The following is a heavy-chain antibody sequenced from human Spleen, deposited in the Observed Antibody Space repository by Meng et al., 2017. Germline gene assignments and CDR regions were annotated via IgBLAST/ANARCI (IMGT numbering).Heavy chain of an antibody. CDR3: AKSGRDILRYFDWLPTPLFDY. Sequence: ASVKVSCKASGYTFTSYDINWVRQATGQGLEWMGWMNPNSGNTGYAQKFQGRVTITRNTSISTAYMELSRLRSDDTAVYYCAKSGRDILRYFDWLPTPLFDYWGQGTLVTVSS. CDR2: MNPNSGNT. J-gene: IGHJ4*02. D-gene: IGHD3-9*01. CDR1: GYTFTSYD. V-gene: IGHV1-8*03.